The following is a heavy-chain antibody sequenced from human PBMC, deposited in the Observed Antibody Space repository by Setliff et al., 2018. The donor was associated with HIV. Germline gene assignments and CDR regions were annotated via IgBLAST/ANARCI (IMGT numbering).Heavy chain of an antibody. CDR1: GGSISSGRYY. D-gene: IGHD3-22*01. CDR2: IYTSGST. Sequence: SETLSLTCTVSGGSISSGRYYWSWIRQPAGKGLEWIGHIYTSGSTNYNPSLKSRVTISVDPSKNQFSLKPNSVTAADTAVYYCARQEAGYYFDSSGYYFDYWGLGTLVTVSS. J-gene: IGHJ4*02. CDR3: ARQEAGYYFDSSGYYFDY. V-gene: IGHV4-61*09.